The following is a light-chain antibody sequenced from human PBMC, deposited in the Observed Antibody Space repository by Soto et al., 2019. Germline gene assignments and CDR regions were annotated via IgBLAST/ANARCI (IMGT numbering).Light chain of an antibody. J-gene: IGKJ4*01. CDR1: RSVSTY. CDR2: DVS. V-gene: IGKV3-11*01. Sequence: IVLTQSPATLSLSPGERATLSCRASRSVSTYLAWYQQKSGQAPRFLIYDVSKRATGIPPRFSGSGAGTDFTLTISSLEPEDSATYYCQQRRSSLTFGGGTKVDIK. CDR3: QQRRSSLT.